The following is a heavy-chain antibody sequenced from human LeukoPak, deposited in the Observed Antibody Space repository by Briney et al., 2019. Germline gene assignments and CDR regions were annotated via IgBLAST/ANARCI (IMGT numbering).Heavy chain of an antibody. J-gene: IGHJ3*02. Sequence: GGSLRLSCAASGFTFSSYAISWVRQAPGKGLEWVSASSGSGGSTYYADSVKGRFTISRDNSKNTLYLQMNSLRAEDTAVYYCAKGPYSSGWGNAFDIWGQGTMVTVSS. CDR3: AKGPYSSGWGNAFDI. D-gene: IGHD6-19*01. V-gene: IGHV3-23*01. CDR2: SSGSGGST. CDR1: GFTFSSYA.